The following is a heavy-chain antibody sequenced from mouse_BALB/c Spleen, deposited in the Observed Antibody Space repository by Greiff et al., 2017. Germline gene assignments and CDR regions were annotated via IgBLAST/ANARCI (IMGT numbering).Heavy chain of an antibody. CDR2: INPSNGRT. J-gene: IGHJ3*01. CDR3: ARALYGNYYAY. V-gene: IGHV1S81*02. D-gene: IGHD2-1*01. CDR1: GYTFTSYW. Sequence: QVQLQQPGAELVKPGASVKLSCKASGYTFTSYWMHWVKQRPGQGLEWIGEINPSNGRTNYNEKFKGKATLTADTSSSTAYMQLSSLTSEDSAIYYCARALYGNYYAYWGQGTLVTVSA.